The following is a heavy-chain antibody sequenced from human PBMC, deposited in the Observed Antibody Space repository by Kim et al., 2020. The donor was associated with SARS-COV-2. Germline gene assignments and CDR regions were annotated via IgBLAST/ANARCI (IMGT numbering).Heavy chain of an antibody. CDR2: ISAYNGNT. J-gene: IGHJ3*01. CDR3: ARVGPKDIVVVPAAMFGQSDAFDL. V-gene: IGHV1-18*04. Sequence: ASVKVSCKASGYTFTSYGISWVRQAPGQGLEWMGWISAYNGNTNYAQKLQGRVTMTTDTSTSTAYMELRSLRSDDTAVYYCARVGPKDIVVVPAAMFGQSDAFDLWGQGTMVTVSS. D-gene: IGHD2-2*01. CDR1: GYTFTSYG.